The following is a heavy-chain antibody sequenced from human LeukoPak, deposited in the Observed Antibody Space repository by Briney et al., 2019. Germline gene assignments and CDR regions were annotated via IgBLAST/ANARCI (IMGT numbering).Heavy chain of an antibody. V-gene: IGHV3-30*04. CDR3: ARDPGSRVFDFWSGYPEGNWFDP. D-gene: IGHD3-3*01. CDR2: ISFDGTYK. Sequence: GGSLRLSCAASGFTFSSYAMHWVRQAPGKGLEWVAAISFDGTYKYYADSVKGRFTISRDNAKNTLYLQMNSLRAEDTAVYYCARDPGSRVFDFWSGYPEGNWFDPWGQGTLVTVSS. J-gene: IGHJ5*02. CDR1: GFTFSSYA.